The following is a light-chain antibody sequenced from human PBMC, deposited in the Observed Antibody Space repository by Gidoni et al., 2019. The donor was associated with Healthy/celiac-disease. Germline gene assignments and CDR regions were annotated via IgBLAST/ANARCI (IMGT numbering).Light chain of an antibody. CDR2: LNSDGSH. CDR1: SGHSSYA. V-gene: IGLV4-69*01. Sequence: QLVLTQSPSASASLGASVKLTCTLSSGHSSYAIAWHQQQPEKGPRYLMKLNSDGSHSKGDGIPDRFSGSSSGAERYLTISSLQSEDEADIYCQTWGTGTWVFGGGTKLTVL. J-gene: IGLJ3*02. CDR3: QTWGTGTWV.